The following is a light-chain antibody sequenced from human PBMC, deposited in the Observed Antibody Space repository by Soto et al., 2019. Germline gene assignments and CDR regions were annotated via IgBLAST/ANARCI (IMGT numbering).Light chain of an antibody. CDR1: ALPKQN. J-gene: IGLJ2*01. CDR2: KDT. V-gene: IGLV3-25*03. CDR3: QSADSSGTHVV. Sequence: SYELTQPPSVSVSPGQTARITCSGDALPKQNVYWYQQKPGQAPVLVIYKDTERASGIPERFSGSSSGTTVTLTISGIQAKDEADYYCQSADSSGTHVVFGGGTKVTVL.